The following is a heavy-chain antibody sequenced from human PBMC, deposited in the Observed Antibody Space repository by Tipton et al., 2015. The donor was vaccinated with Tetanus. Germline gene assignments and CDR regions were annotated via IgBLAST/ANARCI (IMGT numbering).Heavy chain of an antibody. Sequence: TLSLTCTVSGGSISSSSYYWGWIRQPAGKGLEWIGRIYTSGSTNYNPSLKSRVTMSVDTSKNQFSLKLSSVTAADTAVYYCARGGGFVGQLWLNFDYWGQGTLVTVSS. J-gene: IGHJ4*02. CDR3: ARGGGFVGQLWLNFDY. CDR2: IYTSGST. V-gene: IGHV4-61*02. CDR1: GGSISSSSYY. D-gene: IGHD5-18*01.